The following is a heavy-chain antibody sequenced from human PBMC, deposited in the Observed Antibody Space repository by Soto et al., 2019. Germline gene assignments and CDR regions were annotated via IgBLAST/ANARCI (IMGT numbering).Heavy chain of an antibody. CDR3: ARPSSIYSSGWYEYYYYGMDV. Sequence: GESLKISCKGSGYSFTSYWISWVRQMPGKGLEWMGRIDPSDSYTNYSPSFQGHVTISADKSISTAYLQWSSLKASDTAMYYCARPSSIYSSGWYEYYYYGMDVWGQGTTVTVS. V-gene: IGHV5-10-1*01. D-gene: IGHD6-19*01. CDR1: GYSFTSYW. J-gene: IGHJ6*02. CDR2: IDPSDSYT.